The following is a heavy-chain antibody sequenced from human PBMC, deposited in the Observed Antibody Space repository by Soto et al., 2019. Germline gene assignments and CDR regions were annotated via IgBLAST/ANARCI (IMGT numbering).Heavy chain of an antibody. CDR3: ARGPATYYYDSSGYYSEPDY. D-gene: IGHD3-22*01. CDR2: INHSGST. CDR1: GGSFSGYY. Sequence: SETLSLTCAVYGGSFSGYYWSWIRQPPGKGLEWIGEINHSGSTNYNPSLKSRVTISVDTSKNQFSLKLSSVTAADTAVYYCARGPATYYYDSSGYYSEPDYWGQGTLVTVSS. V-gene: IGHV4-34*01. J-gene: IGHJ4*02.